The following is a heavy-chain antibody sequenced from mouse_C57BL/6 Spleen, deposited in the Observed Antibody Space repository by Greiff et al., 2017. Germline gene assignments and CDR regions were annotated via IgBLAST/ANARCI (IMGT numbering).Heavy chain of an antibody. CDR1: GFTFTDYY. V-gene: IGHV7-3*01. J-gene: IGHJ2*01. D-gene: IGHD2-5*01. CDR3: ARSNYYSNFDY. CDR2: IRNKANGYTT. Sequence: EVMLVESGGGLVQPGGSLSLSCAASGFTFTDYYMSWVRQPPGKALEWLGFIRNKANGYTTEYSASVKGRFTISRDNSQSILYLQMNALRAEDSATYYCARSNYYSNFDYWGQGTTLTVSS.